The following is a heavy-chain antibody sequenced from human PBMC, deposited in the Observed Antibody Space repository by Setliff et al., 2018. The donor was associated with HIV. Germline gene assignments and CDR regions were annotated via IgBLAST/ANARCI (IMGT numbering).Heavy chain of an antibody. Sequence: PSETLSLTCTVSGGSISSSSHYWTWVRQPPGEGLDWIGYISASIHHSGNTYHNPSLKSRVTMSVDTSKNQVSLKLTSVTAEDTAVFYCARGVHCTSTTCYPSFYFDYWGQGIMVTVSS. D-gene: IGHD2-2*01. CDR1: GGSISSSSHY. J-gene: IGHJ4*02. CDR3: ARGVHCTSTTCYPSFYFDY. V-gene: IGHV4-39*07. CDR2: IHHSGNT.